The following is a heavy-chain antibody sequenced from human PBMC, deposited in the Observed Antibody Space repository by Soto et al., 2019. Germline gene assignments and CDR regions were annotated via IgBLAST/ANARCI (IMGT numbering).Heavy chain of an antibody. D-gene: IGHD6-6*01. J-gene: IGHJ4*02. CDR2: IYYSGST. CDR3: ARGLTSIAARPGDY. CDR1: GGSISSGGYY. V-gene: IGHV4-31*03. Sequence: QVQLQESGPGLVKPSQTLSLTCTVSGGSISSGGYYWSWIRQHPGKGLEWIGYIYYSGSTYYNPSLKGRVTKSVDTSKNQFSLKLSSVTAADTAVYYCARGLTSIAARPGDYWGQGTLVTVSS.